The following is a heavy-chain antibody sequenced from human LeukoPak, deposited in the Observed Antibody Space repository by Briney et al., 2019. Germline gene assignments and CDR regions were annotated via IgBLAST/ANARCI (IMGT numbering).Heavy chain of an antibody. CDR2: INHSGST. CDR1: GGSFSGYY. V-gene: IGHV4-34*01. D-gene: IGHD6-13*01. Sequence: KPSETLSFTCAVYGGSFSGYYWSWIRQPPGKGLEWIGEINHSGSTNYNPSLKSRVTISVDTSKNQSSLKLSSVTAADTAVYYCARGRTELAAAGNIDYWGQGTLVTVSS. J-gene: IGHJ4*02. CDR3: ARGRTELAAAGNIDY.